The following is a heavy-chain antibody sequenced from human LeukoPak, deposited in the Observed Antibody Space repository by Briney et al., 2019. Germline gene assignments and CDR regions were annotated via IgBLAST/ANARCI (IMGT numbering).Heavy chain of an antibody. Sequence: AGGSLRLSCAASGFTFSSYSMNWVRQAPGKGLEWFSSISSSSSYIYYADSVKGRFTISRDNAKNSLYLQMNSLRAEDTAVYYCAREYYYDSSGSPNCMDVWGKGTTVTVSS. CDR1: GFTFSSYS. CDR2: ISSSSSYI. CDR3: AREYYYDSSGSPNCMDV. V-gene: IGHV3-21*01. D-gene: IGHD3-22*01. J-gene: IGHJ6*03.